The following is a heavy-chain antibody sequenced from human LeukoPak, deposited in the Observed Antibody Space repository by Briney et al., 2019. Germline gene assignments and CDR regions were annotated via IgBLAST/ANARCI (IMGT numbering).Heavy chain of an antibody. V-gene: IGHV4-4*07. CDR3: ATGESRPGTFDI. J-gene: IGHJ3*02. CDR1: GGSISSFY. D-gene: IGHD1-14*01. CDR2: IYTTGSN. Sequence: SETLSLTCTVSGGSISSFYWSWIRQPARKGLEWLGRIYTTGSNNYNPSLKSRVTMSVDTSKNQFSLKLRSVTAADTAVYYCATGESRPGTFDIWGQGTMVTVSS.